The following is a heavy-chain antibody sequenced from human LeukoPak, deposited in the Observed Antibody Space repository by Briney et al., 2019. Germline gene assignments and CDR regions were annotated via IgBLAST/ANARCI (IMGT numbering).Heavy chain of an antibody. D-gene: IGHD6-13*01. Sequence: GESLKISCKASGYSFTSYFIGWVRQMPGKGLEWMGIIYTGDSDTRYSPSFQGRVTISVDKSISTAYLQWRSLKASDTAIYYCARPIAGAGTDLGYWGQGTLVTVSS. CDR3: ARPIAGAGTDLGY. J-gene: IGHJ4*02. V-gene: IGHV5-51*01. CDR2: IYTGDSDT. CDR1: GYSFTSYF.